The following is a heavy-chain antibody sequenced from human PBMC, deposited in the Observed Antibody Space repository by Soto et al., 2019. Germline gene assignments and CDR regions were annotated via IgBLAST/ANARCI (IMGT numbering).Heavy chain of an antibody. CDR2: ISGSGGST. CDR1: GFSFSSYA. D-gene: IGHD1-26*01. CDR3: ANTRGGSYIYYYGMDV. J-gene: IGHJ6*02. Sequence: PGGSLRLSCAASGFSFSSYAMTWVRQAPGKGLEWVSAISGSGGSTYYADSVKGRFTISRDNSKNTLYLQMNSLRAEDTAVYYCANTRGGSYIYYYGMDVWGQGTTVTVSS. V-gene: IGHV3-23*01.